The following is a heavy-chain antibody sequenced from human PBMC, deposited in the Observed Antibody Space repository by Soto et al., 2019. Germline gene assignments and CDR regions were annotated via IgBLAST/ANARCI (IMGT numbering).Heavy chain of an antibody. V-gene: IGHV3-72*01. CDR1: GFTFSDHH. CDR2: ARNKVNSYTT. J-gene: IGHJ5*02. Sequence: EVQLVESGGGLVQPGGSLRLSCAASGASGFTFSDHHMDWFRQAPGKGLEWVGRARNKVNSYTTAYAASVKGRFTISRDDSKNSLYLQMISLKDENAAVYFCARFMGKSVDLWGQGTLVTVSS. D-gene: IGHD3-10*01. CDR3: ARFMGKSVDL.